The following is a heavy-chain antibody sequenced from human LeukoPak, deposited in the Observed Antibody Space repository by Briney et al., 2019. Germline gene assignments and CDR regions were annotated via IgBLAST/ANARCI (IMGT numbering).Heavy chain of an antibody. V-gene: IGHV3-21*01. J-gene: IGHJ4*02. Sequence: PGGSLRLSCAASGFTFSIYTMNWVRQAPGKGLEWVSCISSSSSYIYYADSVKGRFTISRDNTKNSLTLQMDSLIAEDTAVYYCARGDGALGYWGQGTLVTVSS. CDR1: GFTFSIYT. D-gene: IGHD3-16*01. CDR3: ARGDGALGY. CDR2: ISSSSSYI.